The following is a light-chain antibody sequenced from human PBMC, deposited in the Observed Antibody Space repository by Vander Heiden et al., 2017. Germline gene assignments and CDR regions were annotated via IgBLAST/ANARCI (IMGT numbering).Light chain of an antibody. CDR3: QQDNNWPWT. CDR2: GAS. Sequence: EIVMTQSPATLSVSPGERATLSCRASQSVSSNLAWYQQKPGQAPRLLIYGASTRATGIPAGFSGSGSGTEFTLTISSLQSEDFAVYYCQQDNNWPWTFGQGTKVXIK. J-gene: IGKJ1*01. V-gene: IGKV3-15*01. CDR1: QSVSSN.